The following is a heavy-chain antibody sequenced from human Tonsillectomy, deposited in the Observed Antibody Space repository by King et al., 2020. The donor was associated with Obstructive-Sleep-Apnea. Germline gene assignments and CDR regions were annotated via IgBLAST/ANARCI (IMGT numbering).Heavy chain of an antibody. D-gene: IGHD3-9*01. CDR3: AREEYFDWLLRNDAFDI. Sequence: QLQESGPGLVKPSETLSLTCTVSGGSISSSSSYWGWIRQPPGKGLEWIGSIYYSGYTYYKPSLQSRVTISVDTSKNQFSLKLSSVTAADTAVYYCAREEYFDWLLRNDAFDIWGQGTMVTVSS. J-gene: IGHJ3*02. V-gene: IGHV4-39*07. CDR2: IYYSGYT. CDR1: GGSISSSSSY.